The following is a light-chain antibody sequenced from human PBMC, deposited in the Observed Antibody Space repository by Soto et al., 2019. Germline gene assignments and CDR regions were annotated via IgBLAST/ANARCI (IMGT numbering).Light chain of an antibody. CDR3: QQYNNWPPVT. CDR2: GAS. Sequence: EIVMTQSPATLSVSPGERATLSCRASQSVSSNLAWYQQKPGQAPRLLIYGASTRATGIPARFSGSGSGTEFPLTISSLQAENFAVYYWQQYNNWPPVTFGQGTKVDIK. J-gene: IGKJ1*01. CDR1: QSVSSN. V-gene: IGKV3-15*01.